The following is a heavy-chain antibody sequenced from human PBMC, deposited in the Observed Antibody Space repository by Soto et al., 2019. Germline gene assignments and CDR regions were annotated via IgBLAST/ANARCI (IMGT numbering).Heavy chain of an antibody. Sequence: GASVKVSCKASGYTFTSYGISWVRQAPGQGLEWMGWISAYNGNTNYAQKLQGRVTMTTDTSTSTTYMELRSLRSDDTAVYYCAKSGYSYGHHLGYYGMDVWGQGTTVTVSS. CDR1: GYTFTSYG. CDR2: ISAYNGNT. CDR3: AKSGYSYGHHLGYYGMDV. D-gene: IGHD5-18*01. V-gene: IGHV1-18*04. J-gene: IGHJ6*02.